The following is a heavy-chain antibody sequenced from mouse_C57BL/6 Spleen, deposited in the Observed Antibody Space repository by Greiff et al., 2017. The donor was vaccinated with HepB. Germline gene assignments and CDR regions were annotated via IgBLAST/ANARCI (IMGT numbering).Heavy chain of an antibody. CDR2: ISDGGSYT. Sequence: EVKLMESGGGLVKPGGSLKLSCAASGFTFSSYAMSWVRQTPEKRLEWVATISDGGSYTYYPDNVKGRFTISRDNAKNNLYLQMSHLKSEDTAMYYCARAPTGTGFDYWGQGTTLTVSS. CDR3: ARAPTGTGFDY. D-gene: IGHD4-1*02. V-gene: IGHV5-4*03. J-gene: IGHJ2*01. CDR1: GFTFSSYA.